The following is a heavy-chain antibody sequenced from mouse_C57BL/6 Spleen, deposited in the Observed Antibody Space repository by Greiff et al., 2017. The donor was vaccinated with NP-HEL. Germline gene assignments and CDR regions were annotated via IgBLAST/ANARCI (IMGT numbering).Heavy chain of an antibody. Sequence: EVQRVESGGGLVKPGGSLKLSCAASGFTFSSYTMSWVRQTPEKRLEWVATISGGGGNTYYPDSVKGRFTISRDNAKNTLYLQMSSLRSEDTALYYCARHGEYYGSSSWYFDVWGTGTTVTVSS. CDR2: ISGGGGNT. CDR3: ARHGEYYGSSSWYFDV. D-gene: IGHD1-1*01. J-gene: IGHJ1*03. CDR1: GFTFSSYT. V-gene: IGHV5-9*01.